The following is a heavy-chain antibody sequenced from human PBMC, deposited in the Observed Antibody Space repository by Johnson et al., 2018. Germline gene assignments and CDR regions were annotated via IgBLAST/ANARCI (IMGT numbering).Heavy chain of an antibody. D-gene: IGHD6-19*01. CDR3: GAVSGGWLDHDCYMDV. V-gene: IGHV1-24*01. J-gene: IGHJ6*03. CDR1: GYTLTKLS. CDR2: FDPEDAET. Sequence: QVQLQESGAEVKKPGASVKVSCTVSGYTLTKLSMHWVRQAPGNGLEWMGGFDPEDAETIYAQKFQGRVTMTEDTSTATAYMELSSLGYDDTAVYYCGAVSGGWLDHDCYMDVWGKGTKVTVSS.